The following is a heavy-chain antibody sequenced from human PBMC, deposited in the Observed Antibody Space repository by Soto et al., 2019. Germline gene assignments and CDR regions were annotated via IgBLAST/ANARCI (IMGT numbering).Heavy chain of an antibody. J-gene: IGHJ5*01. CDR2: IDPVDSDD. Sequence: GESLKISCQSSGYIFTKHWIAWVRQKPGKGLEWIGIIDPVDSDDRYSPSFEGQVTISVDKSNNTAFLRWDKLKTSDTATYFCPRRALHPSGHYYPYNWLDSGGQGTQVTVSS. D-gene: IGHD3-22*01. CDR3: PRRALHPSGHYYPYNWLDS. V-gene: IGHV5-51*01. CDR1: GYIFTKHW.